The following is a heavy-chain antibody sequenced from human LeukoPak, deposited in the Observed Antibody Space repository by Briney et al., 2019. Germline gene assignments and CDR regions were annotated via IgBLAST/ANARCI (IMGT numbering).Heavy chain of an antibody. J-gene: IGHJ4*02. CDR2: ISNSGSSI. V-gene: IGHV3-48*03. CDR1: GFTFSSYE. D-gene: IGHD4-23*01. Sequence: GGSLRLSCAASGFTFSSYEMNWVLQAPGKGLEWVSYISNSGSSIYYADSVKGRFTISRDNAKNSLYLQMNRLRAEDTAVYYCARDGHYGGNSVAVDYWGQGTLVTVSS. CDR3: ARDGHYGGNSVAVDY.